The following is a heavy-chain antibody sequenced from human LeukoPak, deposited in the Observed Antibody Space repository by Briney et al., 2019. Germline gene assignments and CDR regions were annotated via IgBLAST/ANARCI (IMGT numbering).Heavy chain of an antibody. D-gene: IGHD2-15*01. CDR1: GFTFSSYW. CDR2: INTDGSST. J-gene: IGHJ3*02. V-gene: IGHV3-74*01. CDR3: ARGYSRAAFDI. Sequence: GGSLRLSCAASGFTFSSYWMHWVRQAPGKGLVWVSRINTDGSSTSYADSVKGRFTVSRDNAKKSLLLQMNSLRAEDTALYYCARGYSRAAFDIWGQGTMATVSS.